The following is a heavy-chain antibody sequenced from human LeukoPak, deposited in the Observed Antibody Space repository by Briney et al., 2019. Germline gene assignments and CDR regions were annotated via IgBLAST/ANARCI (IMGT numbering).Heavy chain of an antibody. CDR3: AKAVGGSYWVYFDY. CDR1: GFTFSSYA. CDR2: ISGSGGST. Sequence: GGSLRLSCAASGFTFSSYATSWVRQAPGKGLEWVSSISGSGGSTYYADSVKGRFTISRDNSKNTLYLQMNSLRAEDTAVYYCAKAVGGSYWVYFDYWGQGTLVTVSS. J-gene: IGHJ4*02. D-gene: IGHD1-26*01. V-gene: IGHV3-23*01.